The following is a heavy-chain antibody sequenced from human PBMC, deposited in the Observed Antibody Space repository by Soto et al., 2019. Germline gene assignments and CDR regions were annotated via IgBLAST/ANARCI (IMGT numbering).Heavy chain of an antibody. CDR1: GFTFSSYA. Sequence: GWSLRLSCAASGFTFSSYAMSWVRQAPGKGLEWVSAISGSGGSTYCADSVKGRFTISRDNSKNTLYLQMNSLRAEDTAVYYCANWDNVLMVYAESPYFDYWGQGTLVTVSS. CDR3: ANWDNVLMVYAESPYFDY. CDR2: ISGSGGST. V-gene: IGHV3-23*01. D-gene: IGHD2-8*01. J-gene: IGHJ4*02.